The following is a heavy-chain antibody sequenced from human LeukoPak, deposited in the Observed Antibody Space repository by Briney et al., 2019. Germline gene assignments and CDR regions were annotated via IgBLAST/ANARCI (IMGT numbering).Heavy chain of an antibody. J-gene: IGHJ4*02. CDR3: ATTQGNLFDY. CDR2: IYYSGST. V-gene: IGHV4-59*08. CDR1: GGSITSYY. D-gene: IGHD3-10*01. Sequence: SETLSLTCTVSGGSITSYYWGWIRQTPGKGLEWIGYIYYSGSTNYNPSLKSRVTISVDTSKSQFSLKLSSVTAADTAVYYCATTQGNLFDYWGQGTLVTVSS.